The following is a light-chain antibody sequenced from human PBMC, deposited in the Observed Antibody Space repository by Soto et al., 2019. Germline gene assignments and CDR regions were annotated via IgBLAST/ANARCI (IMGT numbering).Light chain of an antibody. CDR2: DNN. Sequence: QAVVTQPPSVSAAPGQKVTISCSGSSSNIGNNYVSWYQQFPGTAPKLLIYDNNKRPSGIPDRFSGSKSGASATLDITGLQTGDEADYYCGTWDIGLSAVVFGGGTKLTVL. CDR3: GTWDIGLSAVV. CDR1: SSNIGNNY. V-gene: IGLV1-51*01. J-gene: IGLJ2*01.